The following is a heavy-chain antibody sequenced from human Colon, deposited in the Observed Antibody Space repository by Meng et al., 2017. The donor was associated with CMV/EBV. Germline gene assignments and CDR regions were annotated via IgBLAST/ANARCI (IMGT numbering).Heavy chain of an antibody. J-gene: IGHJ4*02. CDR3: AREGVTVTTPFEY. D-gene: IGHD4-17*01. V-gene: IGHV4-39*07. CDR1: GDSISNTDYY. CDR2: INHGGTA. Sequence: SETLSLTCSVSGDSISNTDYYWGWIRQSPGKGLEWIGSINHGGTAFYNPSFKSPVTISVDTSKNQFSLKVVSVTAADTAIYYCAREGVTVTTPFEYWGQGTLVTVSS.